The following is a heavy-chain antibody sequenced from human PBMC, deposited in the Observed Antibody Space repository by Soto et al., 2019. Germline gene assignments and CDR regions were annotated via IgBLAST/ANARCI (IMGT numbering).Heavy chain of an antibody. CDR1: GFTFSSYG. J-gene: IGHJ4*02. CDR3: AKAPVGSSGWPSKIDY. CDR2: ISYDGSNK. V-gene: IGHV3-30*18. D-gene: IGHD6-19*01. Sequence: QVQLVESGGGVVQPGRSLRLSCAASGFTFSSYGMHWVRQAPGKGLEWVAVISYDGSNKYYADSVKGRFTISRDNSKNTPYLQMNSVRAEDTAVYSCAKAPVGSSGWPSKIDYWGQGTLVTVSS.